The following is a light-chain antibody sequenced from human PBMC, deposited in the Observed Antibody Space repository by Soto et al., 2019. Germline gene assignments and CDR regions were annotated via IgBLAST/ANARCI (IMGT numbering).Light chain of an antibody. CDR1: SGYSSYA. Sequence: QAVVTQSPSASASLGASVKLTCTVSSGYSSYAIAWHQQQPEKGPRYLMKLNSDGSHSKGDGIPDRFSGSSSGAERYLTISSLQSEDEADYYCQTWGTGIAVFGGGTKVTVL. CDR3: QTWGTGIAV. CDR2: LNSDGSH. V-gene: IGLV4-69*01. J-gene: IGLJ7*01.